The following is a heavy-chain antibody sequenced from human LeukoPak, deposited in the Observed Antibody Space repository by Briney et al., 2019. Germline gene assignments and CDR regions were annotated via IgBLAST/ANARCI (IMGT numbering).Heavy chain of an antibody. CDR2: IYYSGST. CDR3: ARHVWITAWFDP. J-gene: IGHJ5*02. CDR1: GGSISSSSYY. Sequence: SETLSLTCTVSGGSISSSSYYWGWIRQPPGKGLEWIGSIYYSGSTYYNPSLRSRVTISVDTSKNQFSLKLSSVTAADTAVYYCARHVWITAWFDPWGQGTLVTVSS. V-gene: IGHV4-39*01. D-gene: IGHD2-2*03.